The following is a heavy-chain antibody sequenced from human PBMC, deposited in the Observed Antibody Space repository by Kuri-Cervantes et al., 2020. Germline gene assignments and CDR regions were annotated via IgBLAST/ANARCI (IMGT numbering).Heavy chain of an antibody. CDR2: ISYDGSNK. Sequence: GESLKISCAASGFTFSSYAMHWVRQAPGKGLEWVAVISYDGSNKYYADSVKGRFTISRDNSKNTLYLQMNSLRAEDTAVYYCAREYGSGSGYFDYWGQGTLVTVSS. V-gene: IGHV3-30-3*01. CDR1: GFTFSSYA. D-gene: IGHD3-10*01. CDR3: AREYGSGSGYFDY. J-gene: IGHJ4*02.